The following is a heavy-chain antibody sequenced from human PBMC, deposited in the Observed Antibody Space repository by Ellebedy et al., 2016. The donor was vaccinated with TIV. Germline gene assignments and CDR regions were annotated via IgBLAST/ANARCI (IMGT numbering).Heavy chain of an antibody. CDR3: ARAPDGSGSFYYFDY. CDR2: IKTDGSEQ. D-gene: IGHD3-10*01. Sequence: GESLKISCAASGFTFSSRWMSWVRQAPGKGLEWMTNIKTDGSEQYYVDSVKGRFTISRDNAKNSLYLQMKSLRAEDTAVYYCARAPDGSGSFYYFDYWGQGTLVTVSS. J-gene: IGHJ4*02. CDR1: GFTFSSRW. V-gene: IGHV3-7*01.